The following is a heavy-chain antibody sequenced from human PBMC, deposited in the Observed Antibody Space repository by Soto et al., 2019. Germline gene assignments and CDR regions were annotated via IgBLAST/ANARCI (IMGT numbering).Heavy chain of an antibody. J-gene: IGHJ4*02. V-gene: IGHV4-39*01. CDR2: IYFGGST. Sequence: QLQLQESGPGLVKPSETLSLTCTVSGGSISSSSYYWGWIRQPPGKGLEWIGSIYFGGSTYYNPSLRRRVTMSVDTSKRQFSVRLSSVTAADTAVYYCARHQDHGYGFLVYWGQGTLVTVSS. D-gene: IGHD5-18*01. CDR3: ARHQDHGYGFLVY. CDR1: GGSISSSSYY.